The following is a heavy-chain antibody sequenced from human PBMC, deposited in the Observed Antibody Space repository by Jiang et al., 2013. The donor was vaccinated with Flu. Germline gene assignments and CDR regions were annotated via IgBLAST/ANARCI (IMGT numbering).Heavy chain of an antibody. V-gene: IGHV1-58*01. CDR1: GFTFTSSA. CDR3: AADPNWSHDSSGYNYYYGMDV. Sequence: SGAEVKKPGTSVKVSCKASGFTFTSSAVQWVRQARGQRLEWIGWIVVGSGNTNYAQKFQERVTITRDMSTSTAYMELSSLRSEDTAVYYCAADPNWSHDSSGYNYYYGMDVWGQGTTVTVSS. D-gene: IGHD3-22*01. CDR2: IVVGSGNT. J-gene: IGHJ6*02.